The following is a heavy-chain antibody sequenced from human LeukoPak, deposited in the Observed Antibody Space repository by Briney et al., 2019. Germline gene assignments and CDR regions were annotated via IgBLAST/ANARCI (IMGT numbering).Heavy chain of an antibody. Sequence: PSETRSLTCTVSGGSFSSYYWSWIRQPAGKGLEWIGRIYTSGSTNYNPSLKSRVTMSVDTSKNQFSLKLSSVTAADTAVYYCARALPSSSTSSGRGNYYYYMDVWGKGTTVTVSS. CDR1: GGSFSSYY. D-gene: IGHD2-2*01. V-gene: IGHV4-4*07. J-gene: IGHJ6*03. CDR3: ARALPSSSTSSGRGNYYYYMDV. CDR2: IYTSGST.